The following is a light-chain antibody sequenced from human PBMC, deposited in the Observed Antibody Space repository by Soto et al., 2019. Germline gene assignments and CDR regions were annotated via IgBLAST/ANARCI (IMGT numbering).Light chain of an antibody. V-gene: IGKV3-11*01. CDR1: QSVSSY. CDR3: QQSYSTPRT. Sequence: EIVLTQSPATLSLSPGERATLSCRASQSVSSYLAWYQQIPGQAPRLLIFDASNRATGIPARFSGSGSGTDFTLTISSLQPEDFATYYCQQSYSTPRTFGQGTKVEIK. CDR2: DAS. J-gene: IGKJ1*01.